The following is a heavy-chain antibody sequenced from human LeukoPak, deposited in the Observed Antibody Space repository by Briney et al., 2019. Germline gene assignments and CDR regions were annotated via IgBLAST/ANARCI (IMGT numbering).Heavy chain of an antibody. CDR1: GFTFSSYG. D-gene: IGHD6-13*01. CDR3: ARDRARYSSSWSRGGGYDP. V-gene: IGHV3-33*01. J-gene: IGHJ5*02. CDR2: ICNDGSNK. Sequence: GGSLRLSCAASGFTFSSYGMHWVRQAPGKGLEWVAVICNDGSNKYYADSVKGRFTTSRDNSKNTLYLQMNTLRAEDTAVYYCARDRARYSSSWSRGGGYDPWGQGTLVTVSS.